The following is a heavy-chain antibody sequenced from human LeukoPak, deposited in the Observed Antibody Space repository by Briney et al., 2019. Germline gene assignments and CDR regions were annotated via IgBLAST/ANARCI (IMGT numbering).Heavy chain of an antibody. Sequence: PGGSLRLSCAASGLTFSSYWMHWVRHAPGRGLVWVSRISSDGATTDCADYVKGRFTVSRDNAKNTLYLQMNSLRVEDTAVYYCARAWKTSGDYWGQGTLVTVSS. CDR3: ARAWKTSGDY. V-gene: IGHV3-74*01. J-gene: IGHJ4*02. CDR1: GLTFSSYW. D-gene: IGHD1-1*01. CDR2: ISSDGATT.